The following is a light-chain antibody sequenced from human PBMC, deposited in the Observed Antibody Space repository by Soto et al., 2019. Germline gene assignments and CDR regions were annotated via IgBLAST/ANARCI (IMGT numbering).Light chain of an antibody. Sequence: DITMTQSPDSLAVSLGERATINCKSSQSVLYSSNNKNYLAWYQQKPGQSPKLLIYWASTRESGVPDRFSGSGSGTDFTLTISRLQAEDVAVYYCQQFYTTPITFGQGTRLEIK. CDR1: QSVLYSSNNKNY. V-gene: IGKV4-1*01. J-gene: IGKJ5*01. CDR3: QQFYTTPIT. CDR2: WAS.